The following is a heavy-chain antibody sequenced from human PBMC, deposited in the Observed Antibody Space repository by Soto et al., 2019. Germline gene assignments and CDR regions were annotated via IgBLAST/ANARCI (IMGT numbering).Heavy chain of an antibody. CDR1: GGTFSSYA. CDR3: ARSDSEWLMGYNWFDP. D-gene: IGHD3-3*01. CDR2: IIPIFGTA. V-gene: IGHV1-69*12. Sequence: QVQLVQSGAEVKKPGSSVKVSCKASGGTFSSYAISWVRQAPGQGLEWMGGIIPIFGTANYAQKFQGRVTMTADESTSAAYTELSSLRSEDTAVYYCARSDSEWLMGYNWFDPWGQGTLVSVSS. J-gene: IGHJ5*02.